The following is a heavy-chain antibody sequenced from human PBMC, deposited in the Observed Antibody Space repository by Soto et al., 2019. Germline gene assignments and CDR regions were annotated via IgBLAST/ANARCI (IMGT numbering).Heavy chain of an antibody. CDR1: GFTFSSYW. J-gene: IGHJ6*02. Sequence: PGGSLRLSCAASGFTFSSYWMHWVHQAPGKGLVWVSRINSDGSSTSYADSVKGRFTISRDNAKNTLYLQMNSLRAEDTAVYYCARDHYDFWSGYSYGMDVWGQGTTVTVSS. V-gene: IGHV3-74*01. CDR3: ARDHYDFWSGYSYGMDV. D-gene: IGHD3-3*01. CDR2: INSDGSST.